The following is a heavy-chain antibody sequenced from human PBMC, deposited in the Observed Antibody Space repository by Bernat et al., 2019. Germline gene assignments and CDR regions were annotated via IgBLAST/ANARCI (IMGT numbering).Heavy chain of an antibody. CDR1: GYTFTGYY. V-gene: IGHV1-2*02. CDR2: INPNSGGT. CDR3: ARDPELRYSIPYYYYYYGMDV. D-gene: IGHD3-9*01. Sequence: QVQLVQSGAEVKKPGASVKVSCKASGYTFTGYYMHWVRQAPGQGLEWMGWINPNSGGTNYAQKCQGRVTMTRETSISTAYMELSRLRSDDTAVYYCARDPELRYSIPYYYYYYGMDVWGQGTTVTVSS. J-gene: IGHJ6*02.